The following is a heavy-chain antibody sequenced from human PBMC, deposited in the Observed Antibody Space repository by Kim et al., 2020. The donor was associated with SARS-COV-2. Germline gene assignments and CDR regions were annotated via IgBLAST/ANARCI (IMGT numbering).Heavy chain of an antibody. V-gene: IGHV1-18*04. CDR2: ISAYNGNR. CDR1: GYTFTSYG. CDR3: ARGPHWQEYYFDY. J-gene: IGHJ4*02. Sequence: ASVKVSCKASGYTFTSYGISWVRQAPGQGLEWMGWISAYNGNRDYAQKFQGRVAMTTDTSTNTAYMELRSLRPDDTAVYFCARGPHWQEYYFDYWGQGTLVTVSS.